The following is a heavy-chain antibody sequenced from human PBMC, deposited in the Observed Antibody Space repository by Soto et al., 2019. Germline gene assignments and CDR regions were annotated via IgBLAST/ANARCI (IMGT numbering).Heavy chain of an antibody. CDR3: ARWGTTGGLDV. J-gene: IGHJ4*02. CDR1: GFTFSTSG. Sequence: QVQLVESGGGVVQSGRSLRLSCAASGFTFSTSGMHWIRQAPGKGLEWVAMISHDGGATYYVDSVKGRFTISRDTDKNTLHLQMDSLRPEDTATYYCARWGTTGGLDVWGQGTLVSVSS. CDR2: ISHDGGAT. V-gene: IGHV3-30*03. D-gene: IGHD3-16*01.